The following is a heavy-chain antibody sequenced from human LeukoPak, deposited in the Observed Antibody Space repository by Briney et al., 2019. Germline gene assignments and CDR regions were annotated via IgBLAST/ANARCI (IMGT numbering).Heavy chain of an antibody. CDR3: ARDHAGGYDFSNWFDP. CDR1: GGTLSSYT. CDR2: IIPILGIA. D-gene: IGHD3-3*01. J-gene: IGHJ5*02. Sequence: GSSVKVSCKASGGTLSSYTISWVRQAPGQGLEWMGRIIPILGIANYAQKFQGRVTITADKSTSTAYMELSSLRSEDTAVYYCARDHAGGYDFSNWFDPWGQGTLVTVSS. V-gene: IGHV1-69*04.